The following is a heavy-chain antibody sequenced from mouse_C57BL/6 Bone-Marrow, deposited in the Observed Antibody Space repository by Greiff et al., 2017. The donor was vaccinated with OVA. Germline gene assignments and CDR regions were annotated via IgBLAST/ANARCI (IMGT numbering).Heavy chain of an antibody. CDR2: INPSTGGT. V-gene: IGHV1-42*01. J-gene: IGHJ4*01. D-gene: IGHD1-1*02. CDR3: ARWGGSYHAMDY. Sequence: EVQLQQSGPERVKPGASVKISCKASGYSFTGYYMNWVKQSPEKSLEWIGEINPSTGGTTYNQKFKAKATLTVDKSSSTAYMQLKSLTSEDSAVYYCARWGGSYHAMDYWGQGTSVTVSS. CDR1: GYSFTGYY.